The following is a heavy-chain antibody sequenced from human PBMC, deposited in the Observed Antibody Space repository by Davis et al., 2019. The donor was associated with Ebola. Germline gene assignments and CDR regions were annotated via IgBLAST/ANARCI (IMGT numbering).Heavy chain of an antibody. V-gene: IGHV4-59*12. Sequence: PGGSLRLSCTVSGGSISSYYWSWIRQPPGKGLEWIGYIYYSGSTNYNPSLKSRVTISVDTSKNQFSLKLSSVTAADTAVYYCARDRGGLWFGELLVAEGPKTNYYYYMDVWGKGTTVTVSS. D-gene: IGHD3-10*01. J-gene: IGHJ6*03. CDR2: IYYSGST. CDR3: ARDRGGLWFGELLVAEGPKTNYYYYMDV. CDR1: GGSISSYY.